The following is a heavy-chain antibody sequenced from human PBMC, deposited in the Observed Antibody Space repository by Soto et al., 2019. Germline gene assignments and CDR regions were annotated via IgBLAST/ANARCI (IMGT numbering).Heavy chain of an antibody. D-gene: IGHD3-22*01. Sequence: GAPVKVSCKASGRTFSSYTISWVRQAPGQGLEWMGRIIPILGIANYAQKFQGRVTITADESTSTAYMELSSLRSEDTAVYYCARDRYYDSSGYPANTFYGMDVWGQGTTVTVSS. V-gene: IGHV1-69*04. CDR2: IIPILGIA. CDR3: ARDRYYDSSGYPANTFYGMDV. J-gene: IGHJ6*02. CDR1: GRTFSSYT.